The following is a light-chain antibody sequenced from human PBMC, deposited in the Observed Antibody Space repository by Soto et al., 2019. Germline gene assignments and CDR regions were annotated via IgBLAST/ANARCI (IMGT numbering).Light chain of an antibody. CDR3: QQFHNRPWT. CDR2: YAS. V-gene: IGKV1-33*01. J-gene: IGKJ1*01. CDR1: QDINHH. Sequence: DIQMTQSPSSLSTSVGDRVTITCQASQDINHHLNWYQQKPGKAPKLLIYYASNLETGVPSKFSGSGSGTDFIFTISSLQPEDIATYYCQQFHNRPWTFGQGTKVEIE.